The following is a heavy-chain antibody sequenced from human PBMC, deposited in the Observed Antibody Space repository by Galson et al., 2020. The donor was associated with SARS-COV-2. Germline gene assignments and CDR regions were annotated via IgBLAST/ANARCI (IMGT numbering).Heavy chain of an antibody. Sequence: TGGSLRLSCATSGFTFSSSWMHWVRQAPGKELVWVSRINSDGSSTSYADSVKGRFTISRDNAKNTLYLQMNSLRAEDTAVYYCARVGTRSGWKYYFDYWGQGTLVTVSS. D-gene: IGHD6-19*01. J-gene: IGHJ4*02. CDR3: ARVGTRSGWKYYFDY. CDR1: GFTFSSSW. V-gene: IGHV3-74*01. CDR2: INSDGSST.